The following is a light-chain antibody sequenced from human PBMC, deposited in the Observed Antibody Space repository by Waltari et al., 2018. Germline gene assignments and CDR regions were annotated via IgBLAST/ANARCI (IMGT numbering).Light chain of an antibody. CDR1: SSDLGPYNF. CDR2: EVS. J-gene: IGLJ1*01. Sequence: QSALTQPPSASGSPGQSVTISCTATSSDLGPYNFVSWYQQHPGKAPKLMIYEVSKRPSGVPDRFSGSKSGNTASLTVSGLQAEDEADYYCSSYAGSNNFDVFGTGTKVTVL. V-gene: IGLV2-8*01. CDR3: SSYAGSNNFDV.